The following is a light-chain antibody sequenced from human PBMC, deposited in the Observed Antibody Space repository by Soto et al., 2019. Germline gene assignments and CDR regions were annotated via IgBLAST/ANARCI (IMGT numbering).Light chain of an antibody. J-gene: IGKJ1*01. CDR1: QSVSSN. CDR2: GAS. Sequence: EIVMTQSPATLSVSPGERATLSCRASQSVSSNLAWYQQKPGQAPRLPIYGASTRATGIPARFSGSGSGTEFTLTISSLQSEDFAVYYCQQYNNWPQKFGQGTRWIS. CDR3: QQYNNWPQK. V-gene: IGKV3-15*01.